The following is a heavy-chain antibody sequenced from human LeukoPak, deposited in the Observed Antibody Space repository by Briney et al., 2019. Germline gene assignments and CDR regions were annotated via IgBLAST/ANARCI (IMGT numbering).Heavy chain of an antibody. D-gene: IGHD6-13*01. V-gene: IGHV1-69*13. CDR1: GYTFTSYG. CDR3: ARSVAAAIYYFDY. CDR2: IIPIFGTA. Sequence: SVKVSCKASGYTFTSYGISWVRQAPGQGLEWMGGIIPIFGTANYAQKFQGRVTITADESTSTAYMELSSLRSEDTAVYYCARSVAAAIYYFDYWGQGTLVTVSS. J-gene: IGHJ4*02.